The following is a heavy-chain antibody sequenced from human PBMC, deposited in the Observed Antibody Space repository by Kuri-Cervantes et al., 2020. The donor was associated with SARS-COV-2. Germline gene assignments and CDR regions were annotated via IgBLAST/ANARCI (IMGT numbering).Heavy chain of an antibody. V-gene: IGHV3-74*01. D-gene: IGHD6-19*01. CDR1: GFTFGGHW. J-gene: IGHJ4*02. CDR2: INPDGSYT. Sequence: GGSLRLSCAASGFTFGGHWIHWVRQAPGKGLAWVSRINPDGSYTNNADSVKGRFTLSRDNAKNMLFLQMNSLRAEDSAVYYCAKGVVAVAGTLRGFDYWGQGTLVTVSS. CDR3: AKGVVAVAGTLRGFDY.